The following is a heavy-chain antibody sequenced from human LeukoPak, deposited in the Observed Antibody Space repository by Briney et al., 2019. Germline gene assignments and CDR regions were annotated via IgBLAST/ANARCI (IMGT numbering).Heavy chain of an antibody. CDR1: GFTFSSYG. CDR2: INGSGSSGGST. CDR3: AKSGYNRFDY. D-gene: IGHD5-24*01. J-gene: IGHJ4*02. V-gene: IGHV3-23*01. Sequence: GGSLRLSCAASGFTFSSYGMSWVRQAPGKGLEWVSAINGSGSSGGSTYYADSVKGRFTISRDNSKNTPYLQMNSLRAEDTAVYYCAKSGYNRFDYWGQGTLVTVSS.